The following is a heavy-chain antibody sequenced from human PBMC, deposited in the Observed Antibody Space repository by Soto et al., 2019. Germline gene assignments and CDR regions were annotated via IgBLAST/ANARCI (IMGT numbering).Heavy chain of an antibody. CDR3: ARHLALIVLITWFDP. Sequence: SETLSLTCTVSGGSISSSSYYWGWIRQPPGKGLEWIGSIYYSGSTYYNPSLKSRVTISVDTSKNQFSLKLSSVTAADTAVYYCARHLALIVLITWFDPWGQGTLVTVSS. CDR2: IYYSGST. J-gene: IGHJ5*02. V-gene: IGHV4-39*01. D-gene: IGHD2-8*01. CDR1: GGSISSSSYY.